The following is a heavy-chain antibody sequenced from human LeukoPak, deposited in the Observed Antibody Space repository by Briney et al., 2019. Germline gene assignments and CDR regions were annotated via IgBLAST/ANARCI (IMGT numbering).Heavy chain of an antibody. D-gene: IGHD6-13*01. CDR2: IYDSGKT. Sequence: SETLSLTCTVSGGSISSSAYSWGWIRQPPGKGLDWIGNIYDSGKTYYNPSLKSRVTISVDTSKNQFSLKLNSVTAADTAVYYCARQYGPGYSSTWYFDYWGLGTLVTVSS. J-gene: IGHJ4*02. CDR3: ARQYGPGYSSTWYFDY. V-gene: IGHV4-39*01. CDR1: GGSISSSAYS.